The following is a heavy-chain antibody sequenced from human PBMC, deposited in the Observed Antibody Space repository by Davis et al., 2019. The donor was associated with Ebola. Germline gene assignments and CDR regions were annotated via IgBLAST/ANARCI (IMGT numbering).Heavy chain of an antibody. CDR3: ARRYITMIAATLDV. V-gene: IGHV3-11*04. CDR1: GFTFSDYY. Sequence: GESLKISCAASGFTFSDYYMSWIRQAPGKGLEWVSYISSSSSTIYYADSVKGRFTISRDNAKNSLYLQMNSLRDEDTAVYYCARRYITMIAATLDVWGKGTTVTVSS. J-gene: IGHJ6*04. D-gene: IGHD3-22*01. CDR2: ISSSSSTI.